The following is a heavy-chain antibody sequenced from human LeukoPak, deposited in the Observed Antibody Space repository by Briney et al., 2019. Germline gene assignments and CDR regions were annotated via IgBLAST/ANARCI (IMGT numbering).Heavy chain of an antibody. V-gene: IGHV3-23*01. CDR1: GFTFSSYA. J-gene: IGHJ2*01. CDR3: AKEKGSGSFRSWYFDL. Sequence: GGSLRLSCAASGFTFSSYAMSWVRQAPGRGLEWVSGISSSGGSTYYAESVKGRFTISRDNSKNTLYLQMNSLRAEDTAVYYCAKEKGSGSFRSWYFDLWGRGTLVSVSS. CDR2: ISSSGGST. D-gene: IGHD1-26*01.